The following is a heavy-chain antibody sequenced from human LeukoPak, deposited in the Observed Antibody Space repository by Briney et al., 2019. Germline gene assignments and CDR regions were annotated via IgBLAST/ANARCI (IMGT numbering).Heavy chain of an antibody. Sequence: SETLSLTCTVSGGSISSYYWSWIRQPPGKGLEWTGYIYYSGSTNYNPSLKNRVTISVDTSKNQFSLKLSSVTAADTAVYYCASTLSGVAATHNLDYWGQGTLVTVSS. CDR1: GGSISSYY. V-gene: IGHV4-59*01. CDR2: IYYSGST. J-gene: IGHJ4*02. CDR3: ASTLSGVAATHNLDY. D-gene: IGHD2-15*01.